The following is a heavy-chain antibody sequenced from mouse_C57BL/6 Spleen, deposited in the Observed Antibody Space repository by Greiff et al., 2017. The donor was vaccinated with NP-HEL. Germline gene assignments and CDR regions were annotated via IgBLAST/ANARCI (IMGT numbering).Heavy chain of an antibody. Sequence: VQLQQSGPELVKPGASVKMSCKASGYTFTDYTMHWVKQSHGKSLEWIGYINPNNGGTSYNQKFKGKATLTVNKSSSTAYMALRSLTSEDSADYDSARRFYYDYGFDYWGQGTTLTVSS. D-gene: IGHD2-4*01. CDR2: INPNNGGT. J-gene: IGHJ2*01. CDR1: GYTFTDYT. V-gene: IGHV1-22*01. CDR3: ARRFYYDYGFDY.